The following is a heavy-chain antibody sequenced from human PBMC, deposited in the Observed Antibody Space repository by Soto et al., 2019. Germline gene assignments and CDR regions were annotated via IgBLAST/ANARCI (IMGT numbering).Heavy chain of an antibody. CDR3: ANDAAGNYYYDSSGYATYYFDY. V-gene: IGHV3-23*01. Sequence: GGSLRLSCAASGFTFSSYAMSWVRQAPGKGLEWVSAISGSGGSTYYADSVKGRFTISRDNSKNTLYLQMNSLRAEDTAVYYCANDAAGNYYYDSSGYATYYFDYWGQGTLVTVSS. CDR2: ISGSGGST. J-gene: IGHJ4*02. CDR1: GFTFSSYA. D-gene: IGHD3-22*01.